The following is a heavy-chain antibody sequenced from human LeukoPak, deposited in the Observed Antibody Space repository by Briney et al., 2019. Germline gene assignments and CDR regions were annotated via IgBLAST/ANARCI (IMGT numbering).Heavy chain of an antibody. CDR2: ISSSSSYI. Sequence: GGSLRLSCAASGFTFSSYSMNWVRQAPGKGLEWVSYISSSSSYIYYADSVKGRFTISRDNAKNSLYLQMNSLRAEDTAVYYCARGIAAAGTVYWGQGTLVTVSS. CDR3: ARGIAAAGTVY. J-gene: IGHJ4*02. V-gene: IGHV3-21*05. CDR1: GFTFSSYS. D-gene: IGHD6-13*01.